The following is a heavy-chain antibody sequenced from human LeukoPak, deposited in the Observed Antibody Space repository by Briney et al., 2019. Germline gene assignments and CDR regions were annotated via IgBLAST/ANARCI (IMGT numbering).Heavy chain of an antibody. CDR2: ISVYNGKT. D-gene: IGHD2-2*01. J-gene: IGHJ4*02. Sequence: RASVKVSCKASGYTFTSYDINWVRQAPGQGLEWMGWISVYNGKTNYAENFQGRLTMTTDTSTSTAYMELRSLRSDDTAVYYCARDCGTTSCSVDYWGQGTLVTVSS. V-gene: IGHV1-18*01. CDR1: GYTFTSYD. CDR3: ARDCGTTSCSVDY.